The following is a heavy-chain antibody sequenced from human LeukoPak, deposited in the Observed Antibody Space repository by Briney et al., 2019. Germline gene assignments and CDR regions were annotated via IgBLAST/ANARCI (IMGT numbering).Heavy chain of an antibody. CDR3: ATIPPLGTGTTNNWFDP. V-gene: IGHV1-18*01. CDR2: INAGYSNT. D-gene: IGHD1-7*01. Sequence: ASVKVSCKASGYTFTKYGITWVRQAPGQGLEWMGWINAGYSNTKYSQKFQGRVTMTEDTSTDTAYMELSSLRSEDTAVYYCATIPPLGTGTTNNWFDPWGQGTLVTVSS. CDR1: GYTFTKYG. J-gene: IGHJ5*02.